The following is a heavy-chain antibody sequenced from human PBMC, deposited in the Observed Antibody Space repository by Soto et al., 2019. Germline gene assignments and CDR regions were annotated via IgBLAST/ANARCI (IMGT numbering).Heavy chain of an antibody. D-gene: IGHD4-17*01. Sequence: SETLSLTCTVSGGSVSSGCYDWSWLRQPPGKGLEWIGNIYYSVSTKSTPTVKRGVTISVDTSKTKFSLNLSSVADADTGGYYCAGELRHYYGDYGDNWVDAWGQGTLVTVSS. J-gene: IGHJ5*02. CDR2: IYYSVST. CDR3: AGELRHYYGDYGDNWVDA. V-gene: IGHV4-61*01. CDR1: GGSVSSGCYD.